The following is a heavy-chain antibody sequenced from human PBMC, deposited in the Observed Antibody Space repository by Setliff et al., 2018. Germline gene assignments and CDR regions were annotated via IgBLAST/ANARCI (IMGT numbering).Heavy chain of an antibody. Sequence: ASVKVSCKASGYTFRQSIVSWVRQAPGQGLEWLGWIGVYSGNTYSAQRFQGRVSLTTDESTNTAYLELRGLRSDDTAVYYCMRLVRFCSRTVCQRTSGDEAWGQGTLGTV. CDR2: IGVYSGNT. J-gene: IGHJ5*02. CDR1: GYTFRQSI. D-gene: IGHD3-3*01. V-gene: IGHV1-18*01. CDR3: MRLVRFCSRTVCQRTSGDEA.